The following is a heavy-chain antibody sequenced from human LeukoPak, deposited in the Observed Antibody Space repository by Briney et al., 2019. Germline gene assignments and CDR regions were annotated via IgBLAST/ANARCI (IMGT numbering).Heavy chain of an antibody. Sequence: SETLSLTCTVSGGSISSYYWSWIRQPPGKGLEWIGYIYYSGSTNYNPSLKSRVTISVDTSKNQFSLKLSSVTAADTAVYYCARDGPRGIVGARGAFDIWGQGTMVTVSS. J-gene: IGHJ3*02. V-gene: IGHV4-59*12. CDR2: IYYSGST. D-gene: IGHD1-26*01. CDR3: ARDGPRGIVGARGAFDI. CDR1: GGSISSYY.